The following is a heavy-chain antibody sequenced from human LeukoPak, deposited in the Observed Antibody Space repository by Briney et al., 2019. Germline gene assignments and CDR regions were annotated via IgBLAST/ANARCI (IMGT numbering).Heavy chain of an antibody. J-gene: IGHJ4*02. Sequence: PGGSLRLSCTASGFTFSDYYMNWIRQAPGKGLEWVSYTSNSGSTKSYADSVEGRFTISRDNAKNSLYLQMNSLRAEDTAVYYCARDGPGITGARGALDYWGQGTLVTVSS. D-gene: IGHD1/OR15-1a*01. CDR3: ARDGPGITGARGALDY. CDR2: TSNSGSTK. CDR1: GFTFSDYY. V-gene: IGHV3-11*04.